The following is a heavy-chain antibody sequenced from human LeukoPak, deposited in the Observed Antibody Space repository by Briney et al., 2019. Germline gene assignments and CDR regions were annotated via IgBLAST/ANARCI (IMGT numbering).Heavy chain of an antibody. CDR1: GYTFTGYY. J-gene: IGHJ4*02. CDR2: INPNSGGT. CDR3: ARELAARLGSDY. D-gene: IGHD6-6*01. Sequence: GASVKVSCKASGYTFTGYYMHCVRQAPGQGLEWMGRINPNSGGTNYAQKFQGRVTMTRDTSISTAYVELSRLRSDDTAVYYCARELAARLGSDYWGQGTLVTVSS. V-gene: IGHV1-2*06.